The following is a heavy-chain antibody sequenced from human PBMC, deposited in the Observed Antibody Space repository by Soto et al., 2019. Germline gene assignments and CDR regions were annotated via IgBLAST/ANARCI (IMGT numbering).Heavy chain of an antibody. CDR1: GGSISSGDYY. D-gene: IGHD3-10*01. CDR3: ATYYYGSGRIFPPQPFDY. V-gene: IGHV4-30-4*01. CDR2: IYYSGST. Sequence: SETLSLTCTVSGGSISSGDYYWSWIRQPPGKGLEWIGYIYYSGSTYYNPSLKSRVTISVDTSKNQFSLKLSSVTAADTAVYYCATYYYGSGRIFPPQPFDYWGQGTLVTVSS. J-gene: IGHJ4*02.